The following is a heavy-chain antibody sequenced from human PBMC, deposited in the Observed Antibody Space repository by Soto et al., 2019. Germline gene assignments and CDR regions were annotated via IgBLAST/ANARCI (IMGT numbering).Heavy chain of an antibody. J-gene: IGHJ4*02. CDR1: GFTFDDYT. D-gene: IGHD1-26*01. CDR2: ISWDGGST. CDR3: VMGATKYYFDY. V-gene: IGHV3-43*01. Sequence: GGSLRLSCAASGFTFDDYTMHWVRQAPGKGLEWVSLISWDGGSTYYADSVKGRFTISRDNSKNSLYLQMNSLRTEDTALYYCVMGATKYYFDYWGQGTLVTVSS.